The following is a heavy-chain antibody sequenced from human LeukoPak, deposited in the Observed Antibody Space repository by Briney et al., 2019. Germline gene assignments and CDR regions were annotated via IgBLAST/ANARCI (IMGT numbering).Heavy chain of an antibody. CDR1: GGSVSSGSYY. D-gene: IGHD5-12*01. Sequence: SETLSLTCTVSGGSVSSGSYYWSWIRQPPGKGLEWIGYTYYSGSTNYNPSLKSRVTISVDTSKNQFSLKLSSVTAADTAVYYCARGGGYSGYGTFDYWGQGTLVTVSS. CDR3: ARGGGYSGYGTFDY. CDR2: TYYSGST. V-gene: IGHV4-61*01. J-gene: IGHJ4*02.